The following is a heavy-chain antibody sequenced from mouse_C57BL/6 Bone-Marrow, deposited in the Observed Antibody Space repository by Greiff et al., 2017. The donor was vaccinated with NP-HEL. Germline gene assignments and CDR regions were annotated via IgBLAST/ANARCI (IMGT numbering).Heavy chain of an antibody. J-gene: IGHJ3*01. CDR3: AIDGYYLAAWFAY. CDR1: GYTFTSYW. D-gene: IGHD2-3*01. V-gene: IGHV1-5*01. Sequence: DVQLQESGTVLARPGASVKMSCKTSGYTFTSYWMHWVKQRPGQGLEWIGAIYPGNSDTSYNQKFKGKAKLTAVTSASTAYMELSSLTTEDSAVYYGAIDGYYLAAWFAYWGQGTLVTVSA. CDR2: IYPGNSDT.